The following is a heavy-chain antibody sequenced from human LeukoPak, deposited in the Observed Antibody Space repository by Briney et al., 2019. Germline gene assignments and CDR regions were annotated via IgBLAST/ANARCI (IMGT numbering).Heavy chain of an antibody. Sequence: KLSETLSLTCTVSGGSISSSSYYWGWIRQPPGKGLEWIGYIYYSGSTNYNPSLKSRVTISVDTSKNEFSLKLRSVTAADTAVYYCAKDAWIAARRPGYFYYYGMDVWGQGTTVTVSS. D-gene: IGHD6-6*01. J-gene: IGHJ6*02. CDR1: GGSISSSSYY. V-gene: IGHV4-61*01. CDR2: IYYSGST. CDR3: AKDAWIAARRPGYFYYYGMDV.